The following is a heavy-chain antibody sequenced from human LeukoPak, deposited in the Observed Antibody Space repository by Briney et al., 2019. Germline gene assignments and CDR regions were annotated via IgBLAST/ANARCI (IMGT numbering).Heavy chain of an antibody. D-gene: IGHD6-13*01. CDR1: GGSISSSSYY. J-gene: IGHJ4*02. CDR2: IYYSGST. V-gene: IGHV4-39*01. CDR3: ARQPIEEQPPDY. Sequence: SETLSLTCTVSGGSISSSSYYWGWIRQPPGKGLEWIGSIYYSGSTYYNPSLKSRVTISVDTSKNQFSLKLSSVTAAGTAVYYCARQPIEEQPPDYWGQGTLVTVSS.